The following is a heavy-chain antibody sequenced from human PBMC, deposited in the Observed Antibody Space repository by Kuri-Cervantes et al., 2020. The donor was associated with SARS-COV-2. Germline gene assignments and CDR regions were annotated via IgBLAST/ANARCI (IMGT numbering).Heavy chain of an antibody. V-gene: IGHV5-51*01. Sequence: KVSCKGSGYSFTSYWIGWVRQMPGKGLEWMGIIYPGDSDTRYSPSFQGQVTISAGKSISTAYLQWSSLKASDTAMYYCARGGYCSGGSCYWRGMDVWGQGTTVTVSS. CDR2: IYPGDSDT. D-gene: IGHD2-15*01. CDR1: GYSFTSYW. J-gene: IGHJ6*02. CDR3: ARGGYCSGGSCYWRGMDV.